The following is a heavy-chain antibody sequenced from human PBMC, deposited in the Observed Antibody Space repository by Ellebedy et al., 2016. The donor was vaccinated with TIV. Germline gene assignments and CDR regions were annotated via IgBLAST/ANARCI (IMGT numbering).Heavy chain of an antibody. D-gene: IGHD2-21*02. V-gene: IGHV4-4*07. CDR3: ARGSILQTGNWFDP. CDR2: IYTSGST. J-gene: IGHJ5*02. Sequence: MPSETLSLTCPVSGGSISNYYWSWIRQPAGKGLEWIGRIYTSGSTNYNPSLRSRVTMSLDTSRNQFSLRLTSVTAADTAVYYCARGSILQTGNWFDPWGQGALVTVSS. CDR1: GGSISNYY.